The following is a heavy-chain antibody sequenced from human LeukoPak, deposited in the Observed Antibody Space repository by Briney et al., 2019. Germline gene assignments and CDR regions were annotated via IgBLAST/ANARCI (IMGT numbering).Heavy chain of an antibody. J-gene: IGHJ4*02. CDR3: ARLYYDFWSGHLGLDY. V-gene: IGHV3-7*01. CDR1: GFTFSSYW. CDR2: IKQDGSEK. Sequence: PGGSLRLSCAASGFTFSSYWMSWVRQAPGKGLEWVANIKQDGSEKYYVDSVKGRFTISRDNAKNSLYLQMSSLRAEDTAVYYCARLYYDFWSGHLGLDYWGQGTLVTVSS. D-gene: IGHD3-3*01.